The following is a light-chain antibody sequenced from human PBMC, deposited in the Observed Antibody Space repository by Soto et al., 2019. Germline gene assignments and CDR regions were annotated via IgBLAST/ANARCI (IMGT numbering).Light chain of an antibody. CDR1: SYDVGGYNF. J-gene: IGLJ2*01. CDR2: EVT. Sequence: QSALTQPPSASGSPGQSVTISCTGTSYDVGGYNFVSWYQQHPGKAPKLMIYEVTKRPSGVPDRFSGSKSGNTASLTVSGLQAEDEADYYCSSFAGSNNGVFGGGTKVTVL. V-gene: IGLV2-8*01. CDR3: SSFAGSNNGV.